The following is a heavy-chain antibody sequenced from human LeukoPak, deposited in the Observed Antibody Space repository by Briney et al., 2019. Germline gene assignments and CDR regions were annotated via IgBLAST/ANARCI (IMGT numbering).Heavy chain of an antibody. D-gene: IGHD3-22*01. CDR2: INPNSGGT. CDR3: ARDQYDSSGYYMPLDY. J-gene: IGHJ4*02. Sequence: GASVNVSCKSSVYTFTFYYMHWVRQAPGQGREWMGWINPNSGGTNYAQKFQGRVTMTRDTSISTAYMELSRLRSDDTAVYYCARDQYDSSGYYMPLDYWGQGTLVTVSS. CDR1: VYTFTFYY. V-gene: IGHV1-2*02.